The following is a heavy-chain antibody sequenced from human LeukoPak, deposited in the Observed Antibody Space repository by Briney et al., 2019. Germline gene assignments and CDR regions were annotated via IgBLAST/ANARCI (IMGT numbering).Heavy chain of an antibody. D-gene: IGHD6-6*01. Sequence: GGSLRLSCAASGFTFDDYDMNWVRQAPGKGLDWVSGVNWIGGSTGFADSVKGRFTISRDNARNSLYLQMNSLRAEDTAVYYCASDLLVDAFDIWGQGTMVTVSS. CDR1: GFTFDDYD. CDR2: VNWIGGST. V-gene: IGHV3-20*04. CDR3: ASDLLVDAFDI. J-gene: IGHJ3*02.